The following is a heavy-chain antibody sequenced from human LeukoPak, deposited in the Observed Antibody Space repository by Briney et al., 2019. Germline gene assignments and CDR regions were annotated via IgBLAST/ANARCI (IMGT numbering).Heavy chain of an antibody. V-gene: IGHV5-51*01. CDR1: GYSFTSYW. D-gene: IGHD6-13*01. Sequence: GESLKISCKGSGYSFTSYWIGWVRQMPGKGLEWMGIVYPGDSDTRYSPSFQGQVTMSADKSSNTAHLQWSSLKASDTAMYYCARQSVSRSWADYWGQGTLVTVSS. CDR2: VYPGDSDT. J-gene: IGHJ4*02. CDR3: ARQSVSRSWADY.